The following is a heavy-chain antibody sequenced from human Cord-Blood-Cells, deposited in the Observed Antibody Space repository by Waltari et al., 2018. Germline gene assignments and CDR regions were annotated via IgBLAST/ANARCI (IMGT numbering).Heavy chain of an antibody. V-gene: IGHV4-38-2*02. Sequence: QVQLQESGPGLVKPSETLSLPCTVSGYSISSGYYWGWIRQPPGKGLEWIGSIYHSGSTYYNPSLKSRVTISVDTSKNQFSLKLSSVTAADTAVYYCARSQELRYYFDYWGQGTLVTVSS. CDR2: IYHSGST. J-gene: IGHJ4*02. D-gene: IGHD1-26*01. CDR1: GYSISSGYY. CDR3: ARSQELRYYFDY.